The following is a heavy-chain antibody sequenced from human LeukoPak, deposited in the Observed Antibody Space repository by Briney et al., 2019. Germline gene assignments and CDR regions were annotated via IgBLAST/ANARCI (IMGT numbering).Heavy chain of an antibody. J-gene: IGHJ4*02. V-gene: IGHV4-31*03. CDR2: IYYSGST. CDR1: GGSISSGGYY. CDR3: ARLGSGGSSSWYYFDY. D-gene: IGHD6-13*01. Sequence: SETLSLTCTVSGGSISSGGYYWSWIRQHPGKGLEWIGYIYYSGSTYYNPSLKSRVTISVDTSKNQFSLKLSSVTAADTAVYYCARLGSGGSSSWYYFDYWGQGTLVTVPS.